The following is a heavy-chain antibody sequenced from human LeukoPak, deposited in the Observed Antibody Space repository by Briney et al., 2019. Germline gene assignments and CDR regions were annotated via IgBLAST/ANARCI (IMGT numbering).Heavy chain of an antibody. CDR1: GGSISSGSYY. CDR2: IYTSGST. J-gene: IGHJ4*02. D-gene: IGHD3-10*01. V-gene: IGHV4-61*02. CDR3: ARDSPRYGSGVGFDY. Sequence: SETLSLTCTVSGGSISSGSYYWSWIRQPAGKGLEWIGRIYTSGSTNYNPSLKSRVTISVDTSKNQFSLKLSSVTAADTAVYYCARDSPRYGSGVGFDYWGQGTLVTVSS.